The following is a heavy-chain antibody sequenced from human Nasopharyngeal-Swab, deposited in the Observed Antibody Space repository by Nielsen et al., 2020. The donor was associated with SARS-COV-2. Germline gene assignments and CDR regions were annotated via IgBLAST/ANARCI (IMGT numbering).Heavy chain of an antibody. D-gene: IGHD6-13*01. CDR1: GFTFSSYD. V-gene: IGHV3-13*01. CDR3: ARGDSSSWNYYYYYYMDV. Sequence: GESLKISCAASGFTFSSYDMHWVRQATGKGLEWVSAIGTAGDTYYPGSVKGRFTISRENVKNSLYLQMNSLRAGDTAVYYCARGDSSSWNYYYYYYMDVWGKGTTVTVSS. J-gene: IGHJ6*03. CDR2: IGTAGDT.